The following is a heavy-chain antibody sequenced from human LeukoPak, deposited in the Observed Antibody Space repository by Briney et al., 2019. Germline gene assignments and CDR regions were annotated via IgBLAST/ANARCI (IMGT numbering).Heavy chain of an antibody. CDR3: ARERGKDSSPFYYYYYMDV. V-gene: IGHV1-69*13. D-gene: IGHD3-22*01. Sequence: SVKVSCKASGGTFSIYAISWVRQAPGQGLEWMGGIIPIFGTANYAQKFQGRVTITADESTSTAYMELSSVRSEDTAVYYCARERGKDSSPFYYYYYMDVWGKGTTVTVSS. J-gene: IGHJ6*03. CDR1: GGTFSIYA. CDR2: IIPIFGTA.